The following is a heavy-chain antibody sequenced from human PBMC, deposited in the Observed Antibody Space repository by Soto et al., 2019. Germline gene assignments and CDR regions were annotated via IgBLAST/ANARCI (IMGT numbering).Heavy chain of an antibody. CDR3: AAVAGTGYFDY. CDR2: IYASGRT. V-gene: IGHV4-4*07. Sequence: KPSETLSLTCTVSGGSISSYYWSWIRQPAGRGLEWIGRIYASGRTNYSPSLKSRVTMSVDTSKNQFSLKLSSVTAADTAVYYCAAVAGTGYFDYWGQGTLVTVSS. J-gene: IGHJ4*02. D-gene: IGHD6-19*01. CDR1: GGSISSYY.